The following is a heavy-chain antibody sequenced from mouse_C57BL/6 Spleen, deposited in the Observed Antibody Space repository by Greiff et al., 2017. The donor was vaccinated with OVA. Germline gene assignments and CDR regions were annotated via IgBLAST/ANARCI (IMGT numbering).Heavy chain of an antibody. CDR3: ARLWDGNYAMDY. D-gene: IGHD4-1*01. V-gene: IGHV5-9*01. Sequence: EVKLMESGGGLVKPGGSLKLSCAASGFTFSSYTMSWVRQTPEKRLEWVATISGGGGNTYYPDSVKGRFTISRDNAKNTLYLQMSSLRSEDTALYYCARLWDGNYAMDYWGQGTSVTVSS. CDR1: GFTFSSYT. J-gene: IGHJ4*01. CDR2: ISGGGGNT.